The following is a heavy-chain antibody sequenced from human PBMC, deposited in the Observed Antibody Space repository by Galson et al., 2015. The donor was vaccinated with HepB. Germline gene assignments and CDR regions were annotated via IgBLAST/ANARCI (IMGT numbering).Heavy chain of an antibody. Sequence: SLRLSCAVSGFPFSSYWMSWVRQAPGKGLEWVANIKQDGSEKYYVDSVKGRFTISRDNAKNSLYLQMNSLRAEDTAVYYCARPYGSGSYWTYWGQGTLVTVSS. V-gene: IGHV3-7*03. D-gene: IGHD3-10*01. J-gene: IGHJ4*02. CDR3: ARPYGSGSYWTY. CDR2: IKQDGSEK. CDR1: GFPFSSYW.